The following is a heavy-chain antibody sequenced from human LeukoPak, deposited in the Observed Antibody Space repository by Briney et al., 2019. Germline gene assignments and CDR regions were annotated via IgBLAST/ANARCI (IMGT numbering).Heavy chain of an antibody. CDR1: GYTFAGYY. J-gene: IGHJ4*02. CDR2: INPNSTTT. V-gene: IGHV1-2*02. D-gene: IGHD5-18*01. CDR3: ARVRDRMTGYKFDY. Sequence: ASVEVSCKASGYTFAGYYIHWVRQAPGQGLEWLGWINPNSTTTHYEQKFQGRVTMTRDTSISTAYMELRRLRSDDTAMYYCARVRDRMTGYKFDYWGQGTLVTVSS.